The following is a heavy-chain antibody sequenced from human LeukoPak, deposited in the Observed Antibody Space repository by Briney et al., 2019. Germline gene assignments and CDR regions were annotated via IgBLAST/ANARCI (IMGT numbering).Heavy chain of an antibody. CDR3: ARDRWAAGKLIVTGANWFDP. J-gene: IGHJ5*02. CDR2: ISSSSSYI. V-gene: IGHV3-21*01. D-gene: IGHD6-13*01. CDR1: GFTFSSYS. Sequence: GGSLTLSWAASGFTFSSYSMNWVRQAPGKVLEWVSSISSSSSYIYYADSVKGRFTISRDNAKNSLYLQMNSLRAEDTAVYYCARDRWAAGKLIVTGANWFDPWGQGTLVTVSS.